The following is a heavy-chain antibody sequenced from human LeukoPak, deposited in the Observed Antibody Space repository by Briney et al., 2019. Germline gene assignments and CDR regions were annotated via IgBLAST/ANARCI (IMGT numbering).Heavy chain of an antibody. J-gene: IGHJ2*01. V-gene: IGHV1-46*01. D-gene: IGHD3-10*01. CDR2: INPSGGST. CDR1: GYTFTSYY. Sequence: ASVKVSCKASGYTFTSYYMHWVRQAPGQGLEWMGIINPSGGSTSYAQKFQGRVTMTRDTSTSTVYMELSSLRSEDTAVYYCARGGWFGEPYWYFDLWGRGTLVTVSS. CDR3: ARGGWFGEPYWYFDL.